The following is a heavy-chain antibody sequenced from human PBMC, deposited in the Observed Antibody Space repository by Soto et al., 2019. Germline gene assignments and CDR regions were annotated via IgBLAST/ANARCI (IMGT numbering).Heavy chain of an antibody. J-gene: IGHJ6*02. Sequence: QLQLQESGPGLVKPSETLSLICTVSGGSIRSTSYYWGWVRQPPGKGLEWIGSVYYSGSPYYHPPLTSRVTIFVDTSKNQLSLKLNSVIAADTAVYYCARHPGVASALDVWGQGTTVTVSS. V-gene: IGHV4-39*01. CDR2: VYYSGSP. CDR3: ARHPGVASALDV. D-gene: IGHD3-10*01. CDR1: GGSIRSTSYY.